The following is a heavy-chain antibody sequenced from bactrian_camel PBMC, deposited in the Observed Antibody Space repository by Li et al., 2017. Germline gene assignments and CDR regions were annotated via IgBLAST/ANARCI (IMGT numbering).Heavy chain of an antibody. Sequence: HVQLVESGGGSVQAGGSLALACIVLYSDRRYCMAWFRQAPGEEREGVAAIGSDGGASFADSVRGRFTSSRDNAKSTLYLEMHSLKPEDTAMYYCAAISPFGLSCGTRVCSAGNCRADYWGQGTQVTVS. CDR2: IGSDGGA. CDR1: YSDRRYC. CDR3: AAISPFGLSCGTRVCSAGNCRADY. V-gene: IGHV3S1*01. D-gene: IGHD7*01. J-gene: IGHJ4*01.